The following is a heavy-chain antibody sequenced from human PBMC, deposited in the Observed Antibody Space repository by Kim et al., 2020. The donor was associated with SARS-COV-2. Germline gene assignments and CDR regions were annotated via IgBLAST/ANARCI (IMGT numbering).Heavy chain of an antibody. V-gene: IGHV5-10-1*01. Sequence: NSSPSFQGHVTISADKSISTAYLQWSSLKASDTAMYYCARPGLRFGWFDPWGQGTLVTVSS. D-gene: IGHD4-17*01. CDR3: ARPGLRFGWFDP. J-gene: IGHJ5*02.